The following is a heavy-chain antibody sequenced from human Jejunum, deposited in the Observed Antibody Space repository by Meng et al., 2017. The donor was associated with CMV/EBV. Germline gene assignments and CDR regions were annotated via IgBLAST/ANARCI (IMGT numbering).Heavy chain of an antibody. D-gene: IGHD2-2*01. CDR2: ISAYNGNT. J-gene: IGHJ4*02. CDR3: ARFYCSSTSCPHVLFDY. Sequence: VQLVQSGAEVKKPGGSVKVSWEASGFIFTSYAISWVRQAPGQGLQYMGWISAYNGNTNYAQELQGRVTMTTDTSTSTAYMELRSLRFDDTAVYYCARFYCSSTSCPHVLFDYWGQGTLVTVSS. V-gene: IGHV1-18*01. CDR1: GFIFTSYA.